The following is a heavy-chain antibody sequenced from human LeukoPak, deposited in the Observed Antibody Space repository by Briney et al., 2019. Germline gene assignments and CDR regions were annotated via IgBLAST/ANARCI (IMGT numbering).Heavy chain of an antibody. J-gene: IGHJ3*01. CDR3: AREGHTSGYCGTFDV. D-gene: IGHD3-22*01. Sequence: PGGSLRLSCAASGFTFSSVWMSWVRQAPGKGLEWVSAMSYDGFSKYYADSMKGRLTISRDDSKNTVYLQMKSLRPEDTAVYYCAREGHTSGYCGTFDVWGQGTTVAVS. V-gene: IGHV3-30*03. CDR1: GFTFSSVW. CDR2: MSYDGFSK.